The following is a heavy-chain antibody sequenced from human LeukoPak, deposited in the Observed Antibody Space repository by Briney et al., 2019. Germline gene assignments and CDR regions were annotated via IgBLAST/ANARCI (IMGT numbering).Heavy chain of an antibody. CDR3: ATSVSRIVGATLYY. CDR2: FDPEDGET. D-gene: IGHD1-26*01. J-gene: IGHJ4*02. Sequence: ASVKVSCKVSGYSVTEVAIHWVRQAPGEGLEWMGGFDPEDGETIYAQKFQGRVTMTEDTSTDTAYMELSSLRSEDTAVYYCATSVSRIVGATLYYWGQGTLVTVSS. V-gene: IGHV1-24*01. CDR1: GYSVTEVA.